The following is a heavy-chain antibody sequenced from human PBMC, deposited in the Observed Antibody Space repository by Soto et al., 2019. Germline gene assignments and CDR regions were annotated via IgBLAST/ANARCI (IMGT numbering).Heavy chain of an antibody. V-gene: IGHV3-23*01. CDR1: GFTFSSYA. CDR2: ISGSGGST. Sequence: EVQLLESGGGLVQPGGSLRLSCAASGFTFSSYAMSWVRQAPGKGLGWVSAISGSGGSTYYADSVKGRFTISRDNSKNTLYLQMNSLRAEDTAVYYCAKVESWELLPGYYFDYWGQGTLVTVSS. J-gene: IGHJ4*02. CDR3: AKVESWELLPGYYFDY. D-gene: IGHD1-26*01.